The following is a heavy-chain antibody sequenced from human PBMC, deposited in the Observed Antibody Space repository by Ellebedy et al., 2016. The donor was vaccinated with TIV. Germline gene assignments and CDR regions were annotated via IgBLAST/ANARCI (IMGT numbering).Heavy chain of an antibody. Sequence: GESLKISXSASGFTFTNYAMNWVRQAPGKGLEWIASISSSGTYIRSTDSLKGRFTISRDNAKNSLFLQMNSLRVEHTAVFYCASLESYGFDQWGQGTLVTVSS. D-gene: IGHD3-16*01. CDR2: ISSSGTYI. CDR3: ASLESYGFDQ. CDR1: GFTFTNYA. V-gene: IGHV3-21*01. J-gene: IGHJ4*02.